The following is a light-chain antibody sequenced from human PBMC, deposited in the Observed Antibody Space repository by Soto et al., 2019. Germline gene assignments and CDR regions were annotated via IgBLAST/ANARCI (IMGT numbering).Light chain of an antibody. Sequence: QSVLTQPPSASGTPGQRVTISCSGSSSNIGNNDVYWYQQFPGTAPKLVVYKNNQRPSGVPDRFSGSKSGTSASLAISGLRSEDEADYYCAAWDDSLGEFFGTGTKVTVL. J-gene: IGLJ1*01. CDR1: SSNIGNND. CDR2: KNN. CDR3: AAWDDSLGEF. V-gene: IGLV1-47*01.